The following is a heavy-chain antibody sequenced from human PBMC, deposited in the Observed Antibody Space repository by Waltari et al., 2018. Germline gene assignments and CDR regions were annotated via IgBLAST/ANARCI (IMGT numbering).Heavy chain of an antibody. CDR2: ISAYNGNT. V-gene: IGHV1-18*01. J-gene: IGHJ4*02. CDR3: AREVNVLRFLEWSAPGYFDY. CDR1: GYTFTSYG. D-gene: IGHD3-3*01. Sequence: QVQLVQSGAEVKKPGASVKVSCKASGYTFTSYGIRWVRQAPGQGLEWMGWISAYNGNTNYAQKLQGRVTMTTDTSTSTAYMELRSLRSDDTAVYYCAREVNVLRFLEWSAPGYFDYWGQGTLVTVSS.